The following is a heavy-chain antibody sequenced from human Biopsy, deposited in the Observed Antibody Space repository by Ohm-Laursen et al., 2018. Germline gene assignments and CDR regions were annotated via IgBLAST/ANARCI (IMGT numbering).Heavy chain of an antibody. J-gene: IGHJ4*02. V-gene: IGHV1-24*01. CDR1: GDRFTEFS. D-gene: IGHD2-21*02. CDR3: AADSENCGGDCYIY. CDR2: FDPEESQR. Sequence: ASVKVFCKVSGDRFTEFSIHWVRQAPGKGLEWMGGFDPEESQRTYAQKFQGRLTMTEDTSADTAYMELRGLRSEDAAVYYCAADSENCGGDCYIYWGQGTQVTVSS.